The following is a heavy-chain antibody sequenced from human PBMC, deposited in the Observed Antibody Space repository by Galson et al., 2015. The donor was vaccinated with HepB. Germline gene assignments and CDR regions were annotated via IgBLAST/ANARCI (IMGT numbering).Heavy chain of an antibody. CDR3: ARVYRRDYVGMDV. D-gene: IGHD1-26*01. V-gene: IGHV1-2*02. CDR2: INPNSGGT. J-gene: IGHJ6*02. CDR1: GYIFSGYY. Sequence: SVKVSCKASGYIFSGYYMHWVRQAPGQGLEWMGWINPNSGGTNYAQKFQGRVTMTRDTSIRTAYMELSRLTSDDTAVYYCARVYRRDYVGMDVWGPGTTVTVSS.